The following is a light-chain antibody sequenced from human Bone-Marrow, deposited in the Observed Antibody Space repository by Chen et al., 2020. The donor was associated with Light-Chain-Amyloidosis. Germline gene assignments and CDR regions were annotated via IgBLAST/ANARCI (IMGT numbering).Light chain of an antibody. CDR2: DGS. Sequence: SYELTQPPSVSVSPGQTARITCSGDALPYKYTYWYQQKSGQAPVLVISDGSRRPSGIPERFSASSSGTTATLTISGVQAEDEADYHCQSADSSGTYEVIFGGGTKLTVL. V-gene: IGLV3-25*03. CDR3: QSADSSGTYEVI. CDR1: ALPYKY. J-gene: IGLJ2*01.